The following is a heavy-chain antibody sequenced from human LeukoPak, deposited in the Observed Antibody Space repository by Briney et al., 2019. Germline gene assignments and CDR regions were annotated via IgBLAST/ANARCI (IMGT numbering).Heavy chain of an antibody. CDR3: ARASEGHFFDY. Sequence: GGSLRLSCAASGFTFSNAWMSWVRQAPGKGLEWVAVISYDGSNKYYADSVKGRFTISRDNSKNTLYLQMNSLRAEDTAVYYCARASEGHFFDYWGQGTLVTVSS. V-gene: IGHV3-30-3*01. J-gene: IGHJ4*02. D-gene: IGHD2/OR15-2a*01. CDR2: ISYDGSNK. CDR1: GFTFSNAW.